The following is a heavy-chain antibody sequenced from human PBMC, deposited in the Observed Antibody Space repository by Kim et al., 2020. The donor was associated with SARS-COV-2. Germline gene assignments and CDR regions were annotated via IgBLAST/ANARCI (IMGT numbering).Heavy chain of an antibody. D-gene: IGHD3-10*01. CDR2: INPNSGGT. Sequence: ASVKVSCKASGYTFTGYYMHWVRQAPGQGLEWMGRINPNSGGTNYAQKFQGRVTMTRDTSISTAYMELSRLRSDDTAVYYCARIRHYYGSGSSWHYYGMDVWGQGTTVTVSS. V-gene: IGHV1-2*06. CDR1: GYTFTGYY. J-gene: IGHJ6*02. CDR3: ARIRHYYGSGSSWHYYGMDV.